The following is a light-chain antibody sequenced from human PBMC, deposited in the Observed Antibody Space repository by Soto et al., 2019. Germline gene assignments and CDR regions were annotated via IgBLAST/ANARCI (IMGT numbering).Light chain of an antibody. CDR3: HQYVSPGT. CDR1: QSISSD. J-gene: IGKJ1*01. CDR2: GAS. V-gene: IGKV3-20*01. Sequence: EIVMTQPPATLSVSPGQRATLSCRASQSISSDLAWYQQKPGQAPRLLIYGASNRATGIPDRFRGSGSGTDFTLSISRLEPEDFAVYYCHQYVSPGTFGQGTKVDIK.